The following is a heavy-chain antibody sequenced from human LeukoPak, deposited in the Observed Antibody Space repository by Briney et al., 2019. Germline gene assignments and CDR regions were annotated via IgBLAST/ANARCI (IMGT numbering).Heavy chain of an antibody. Sequence: GGSLRLSCAASGFTVSSNYMSWVRQAPGKGLEWVSVIYSGGSTCYADSVKGRFTISRDNSKNTLYLQMNSLRAEDTAVYYCARVDGYSNVFGYWGQGTLVTVSS. D-gene: IGHD4-11*01. J-gene: IGHJ4*02. CDR2: IYSGGST. CDR1: GFTVSSNY. CDR3: ARVDGYSNVFGY. V-gene: IGHV3-53*01.